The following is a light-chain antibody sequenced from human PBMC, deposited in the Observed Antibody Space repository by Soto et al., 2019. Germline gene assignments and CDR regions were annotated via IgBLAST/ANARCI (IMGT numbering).Light chain of an antibody. CDR1: QTIHSF. CDR2: DAS. V-gene: IGKV1-5*01. Sequence: DIQMTQSPSTLSASVADRVTITCQASQTIHSFLAWYQQKAGKDPKLLIYDASNLESGVPSRFSGTESGTDFTLTICGLQAEDFATYYGQQSFSTPIPFGQGTRLEIK. CDR3: QQSFSTPIP. J-gene: IGKJ5*01.